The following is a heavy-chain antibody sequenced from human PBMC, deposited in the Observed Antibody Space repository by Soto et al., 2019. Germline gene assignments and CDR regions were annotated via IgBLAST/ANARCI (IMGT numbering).Heavy chain of an antibody. CDR1: GGSISSGDYY. J-gene: IGHJ4*02. V-gene: IGHV4-30-4*01. CDR2: IYYSGST. CDR3: AREKRDEGCSGGSCLSRYDY. D-gene: IGHD2-15*01. Sequence: PSETLSLTCTVSGGSISSGDYYWSWIRQPPGKGLEWIGYIYYSGSTYYNPSLKSRVTISVDTSKNQFSLKLSSVTAADTAVYYFAREKRDEGCSGGSCLSRYDYWGQGTLVTVSS.